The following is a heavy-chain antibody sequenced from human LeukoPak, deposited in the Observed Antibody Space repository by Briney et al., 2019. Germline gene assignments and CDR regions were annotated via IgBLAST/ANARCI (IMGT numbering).Heavy chain of an antibody. V-gene: IGHV3-21*01. CDR3: ARAVVVAASSPDY. Sequence: GGSLRLSCAASGFTFSSYAMSWVRQAPGKGLEWVSSISSSSSYIYYADSVKGRFTISRDNAKNSLYLQMNSLRAEDTAVYYCARAVVVAASSPDYWGQGTLVTVSS. CDR1: GFTFSSYA. J-gene: IGHJ4*02. D-gene: IGHD2-15*01. CDR2: ISSSSSYI.